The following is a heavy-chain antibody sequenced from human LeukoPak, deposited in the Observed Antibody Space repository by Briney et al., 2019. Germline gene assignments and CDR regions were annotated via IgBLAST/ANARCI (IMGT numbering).Heavy chain of an antibody. D-gene: IGHD6-13*01. CDR1: GGSISSSSYY. Sequence: TSETLSLTCTVSGGSISSSSYYWGWIRQPPGMGLVWIGSIYYSGSTSYNPSLKSRVTISVDTSKNQFSLKLSSVTAAETAVYYCARRYSSSWYSETDYWGQGTLVIVSS. J-gene: IGHJ4*02. CDR3: ARRYSSSWYSETDY. CDR2: IYYSGST. V-gene: IGHV4-39*01.